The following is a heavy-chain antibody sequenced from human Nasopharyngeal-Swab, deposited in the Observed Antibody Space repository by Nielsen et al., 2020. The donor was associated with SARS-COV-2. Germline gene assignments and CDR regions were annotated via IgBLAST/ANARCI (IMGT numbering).Heavy chain of an antibody. D-gene: IGHD3-16*02. V-gene: IGHV4-34*01. Sequence: SETLSLTCAVYGGSFSGYYWSWIRQPPWKGLEWIGEINHSGSTNYNPSLKSRVTISVDTSKNQFSLKLSSVTAADTAVYYCARLNAADYVWGSYRGGYGMDVWGQGTTVTVSS. CDR1: GGSFSGYY. CDR3: ARLNAADYVWGSYRGGYGMDV. J-gene: IGHJ6*02. CDR2: INHSGST.